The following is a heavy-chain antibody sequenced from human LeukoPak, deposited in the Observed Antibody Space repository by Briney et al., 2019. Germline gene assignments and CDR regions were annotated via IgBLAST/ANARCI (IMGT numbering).Heavy chain of an antibody. CDR3: ATKQWLAPPPDS. J-gene: IGHJ4*02. CDR1: GFTYSKYW. Sequence: GGSLRLSCAASGFTYSKYWMLWVRQAPGKGLESVSRINTDRTVTTYADSVKGRFTVSRDNADNTMFLQMNSVRDEDTAVYYCATKQWLAPPPDSWGQGTPVTVSS. CDR2: INTDRTVT. V-gene: IGHV3-74*01. D-gene: IGHD6-19*01.